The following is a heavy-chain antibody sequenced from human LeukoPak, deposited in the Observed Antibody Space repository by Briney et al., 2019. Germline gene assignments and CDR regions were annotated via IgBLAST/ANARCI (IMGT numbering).Heavy chain of an antibody. J-gene: IGHJ3*02. V-gene: IGHV3-21*01. CDR3: AREDALPDAFDI. CDR2: ISSSSSYI. Sequence: GGSLRLSCAASGFTFSSYSMNWVRQAPGKGLEWVSSISSSSSYIYYADSVKGRFTISRDNAKNSLYLQMNSQRAEDTAVYYCAREDALPDAFDIWGQGTMVTVSS. CDR1: GFTFSSYS. D-gene: IGHD2-2*01.